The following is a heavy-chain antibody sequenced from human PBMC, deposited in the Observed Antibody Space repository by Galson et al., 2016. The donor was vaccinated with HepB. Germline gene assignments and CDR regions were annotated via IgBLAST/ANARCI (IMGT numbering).Heavy chain of an antibody. D-gene: IGHD1-1*01. CDR1: Y. Sequence: YWTWIRQHPGKGLECIGYISTSGSTYYNPSLESRLTMSLDTSKNQFSLTLSSVTAADTAVYYCATLGNRHGNAFDYWGQGTLVTVST. CDR2: ISTSGST. J-gene: IGHJ4*02. V-gene: IGHV4-31*02. CDR3: ATLGNRHGNAFDY.